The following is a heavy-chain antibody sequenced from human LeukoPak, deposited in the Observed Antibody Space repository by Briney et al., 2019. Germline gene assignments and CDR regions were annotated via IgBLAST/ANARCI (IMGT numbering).Heavy chain of an antibody. CDR2: INHSGST. J-gene: IGHJ3*02. D-gene: IGHD4-11*01. V-gene: IGHV4-34*01. Sequence: SETLSLTCAVYGGFFSAYYWSWIRQPPGKGLEWIGEINHSGSTNYDPSLKSRVTISVDTSKNQFSLKLSSVTAADTAVYYFARTTVTTDDAFDIWGQGTMVTVSS. CDR1: GGFFSAYY. CDR3: ARTTVTTDDAFDI.